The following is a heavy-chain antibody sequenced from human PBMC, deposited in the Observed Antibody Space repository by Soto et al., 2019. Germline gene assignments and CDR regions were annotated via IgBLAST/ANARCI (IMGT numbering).Heavy chain of an antibody. CDR2: ISSSSSYI. CDR3: ARDEDSNPVGEWLPNWFDP. CDR1: GFTFSSYS. J-gene: IGHJ5*02. Sequence: EVQLVESGGGLVKPGGSLRLSCAASGFTFSSYSMNWVRQAPGKGLEWVSSISSSSSYIYYADSVKGRFTISRDNAKNSLYLQINSRRAEETAVYDCARDEDSNPVGEWLPNWFDPWGQGTLVTVSS. D-gene: IGHD3-3*01. V-gene: IGHV3-21*01.